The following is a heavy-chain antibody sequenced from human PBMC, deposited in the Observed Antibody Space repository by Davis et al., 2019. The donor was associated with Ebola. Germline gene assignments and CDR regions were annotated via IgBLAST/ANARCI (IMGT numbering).Heavy chain of an antibody. V-gene: IGHV3-9*01. CDR3: ARGNRYCSGDTCANWFDP. J-gene: IGHJ5*02. CDR1: GFTFDDYA. CDR2: ISWNSGSI. Sequence: GGSLRLSCAASGFTFDDYAMHWVRQAPGKGLEWVSGISWNSGSIGYVDSVKGRFTISRDNSKNTLYLQMNSLRAEDTAVYYCARGNRYCSGDTCANWFDPWGQGTLVTVSS. D-gene: IGHD2-15*01.